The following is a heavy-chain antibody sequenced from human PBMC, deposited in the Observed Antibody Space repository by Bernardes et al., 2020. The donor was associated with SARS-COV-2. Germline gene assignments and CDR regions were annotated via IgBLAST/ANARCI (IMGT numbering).Heavy chain of an antibody. J-gene: IGHJ6*02. D-gene: IGHD4-4*01. CDR1: GGSVSSGSYY. Sequence: SETLSLTCTVSGGSVSSGSYYWSWIRQPPGKGLEWIGYIYYSGSTNYNPSLKSRVTISVDTSKNQFSLKLSSVTAADTAVYYCARDLTYNDYRNHRGPRWVMDVWGQGTTVTVSS. CDR2: IYYSGST. CDR3: ARDLTYNDYRNHRGPRWVMDV. V-gene: IGHV4-61*01.